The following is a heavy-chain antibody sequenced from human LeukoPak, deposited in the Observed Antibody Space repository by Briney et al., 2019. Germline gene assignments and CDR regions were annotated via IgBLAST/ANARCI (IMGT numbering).Heavy chain of an antibody. CDR1: RFTFRGYA. CDR2: VSGSGGTT. V-gene: IGHV3-23*01. D-gene: IGHD4-17*01. J-gene: IGHJ3*02. Sequence: GGSLRLSCAASRFTFRGYAMSWVRQAPGKGLEWVSAVSGSGGTTYYADSVRGRFTISRDNSKNTLYLQVNSLRAEDTAVYYCAKVSTYGDDYHDAFDIWGQGTMVTVSS. CDR3: AKVSTYGDDYHDAFDI.